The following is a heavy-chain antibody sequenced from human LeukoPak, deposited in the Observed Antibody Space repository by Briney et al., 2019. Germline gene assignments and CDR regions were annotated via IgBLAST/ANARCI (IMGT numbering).Heavy chain of an antibody. CDR2: TSASGSST. Sequence: PGGSLRLSCAASGFTFSSYAMNWVRQAPGKGLEWVSTTSASGSSTYYADSVKGRFTISRDNAKNSLYLQMNSLRDEDTAVYYCARDPNGDSLGEFDYWGQGTLVTVSS. CDR1: GFTFSSYA. V-gene: IGHV3-48*02. CDR3: ARDPNGDSLGEFDY. J-gene: IGHJ4*02. D-gene: IGHD3-16*01.